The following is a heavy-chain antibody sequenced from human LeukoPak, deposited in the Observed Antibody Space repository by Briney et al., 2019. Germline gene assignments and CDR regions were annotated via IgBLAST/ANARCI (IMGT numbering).Heavy chain of an antibody. CDR2: FDPEDGET. V-gene: IGHV1-24*01. Sequence: ASVTVSCKVSGYTLTELSMHWVRQAPGKGLEWMGGFDPEDGETIYAQKFQGRVTMTEDTSTDTAYMELSSLRSEDTAVYYCATRRPPTPIVVPAAIGWFDPWGQGALVTVSS. J-gene: IGHJ5*02. CDR1: GYTLTELS. CDR3: ATRRPPTPIVVPAAIGWFDP. D-gene: IGHD2-2*02.